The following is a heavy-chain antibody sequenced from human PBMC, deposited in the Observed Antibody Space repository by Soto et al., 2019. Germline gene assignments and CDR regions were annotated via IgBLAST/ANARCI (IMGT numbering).Heavy chain of an antibody. CDR2: ISYDGSNK. V-gene: IGHV3-30-3*01. D-gene: IGHD3-10*01. J-gene: IGHJ4*02. Sequence: QVQLVESGGGVVQPGRSLRLSCAASGFTFSSYAMHWVRQAPGKGLEWVAVISYDGSNKYYADSVKGRFTISRDNSKNTLYLQMNSRRAEDTAVYYCARAAMVRGAEYYFDYWGQGTLVTVSS. CDR1: GFTFSSYA. CDR3: ARAAMVRGAEYYFDY.